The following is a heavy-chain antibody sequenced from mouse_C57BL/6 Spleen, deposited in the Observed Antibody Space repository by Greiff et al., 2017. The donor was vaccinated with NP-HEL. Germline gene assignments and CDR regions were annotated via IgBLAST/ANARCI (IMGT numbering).Heavy chain of an antibody. V-gene: IGHV1-82*01. J-gene: IGHJ2*01. CDR2: IYPGDGDT. CDR1: GYAFSSSW. D-gene: IGHD1-1*01. Sequence: QVQLQQSGPELVKPGASVKISCKASGYAFSSSWMNWVKQRPGKGLEWIGRIYPGDGDTNYNGKFKGKATLTADKSSSTAYMQLSSLTSEDSAVYFCASGGITTELGDFDYWGQGTTLTVSS. CDR3: ASGGITTELGDFDY.